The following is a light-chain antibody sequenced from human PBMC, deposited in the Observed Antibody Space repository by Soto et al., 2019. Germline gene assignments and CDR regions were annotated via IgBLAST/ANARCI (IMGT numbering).Light chain of an antibody. J-gene: IGLJ3*02. CDR2: GNS. V-gene: IGLV1-40*01. Sequence: QSVLTQPPSVSWAPGQRVTISFTGSSSNIGAGYNVHWYQQLPGTALKLLIYGNSNRPSGVPDRFSGSKSGTSASLAITGLQAEDEADYYCQSYDSSLSGWVFGGGTKLTVL. CDR3: QSYDSSLSGWV. CDR1: SSNIGAGYN.